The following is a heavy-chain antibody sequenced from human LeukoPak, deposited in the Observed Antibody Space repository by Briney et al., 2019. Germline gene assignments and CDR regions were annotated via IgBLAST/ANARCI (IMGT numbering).Heavy chain of an antibody. V-gene: IGHV1-2*02. CDR1: GYTFTGYY. D-gene: IGHD3-10*01. Sequence: APVKVSCKASGYTFTGYYMHWVRQAPGQGLEWMGWINPNSGGTNYAQKFQGRVTMTRDTSISTAYMELSRLRSDDTAVYYCARSGWFGELFNDYWGQGTLVTVSS. CDR2: INPNSGGT. CDR3: ARSGWFGELFNDY. J-gene: IGHJ4*02.